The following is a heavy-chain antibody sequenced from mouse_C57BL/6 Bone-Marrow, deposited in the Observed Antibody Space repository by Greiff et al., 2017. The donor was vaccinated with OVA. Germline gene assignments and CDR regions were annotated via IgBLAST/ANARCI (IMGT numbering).Heavy chain of an antibody. CDR1: GYTFTSYG. D-gene: IGHD1-1*01. J-gene: IGHJ1*03. V-gene: IGHV1-81*01. CDR3: ARPSITTVVNWYFDV. Sequence: QVQLQQSGAELARPGASVKLSCKASGYTFTSYGISWVKQRTGQGLEWIGEIYPRSGNTYYNEKFKGKATLTADKSSSTAYMELRSLTSEDSAVYFCARPSITTVVNWYFDVWGTGTTVTVSS. CDR2: IYPRSGNT.